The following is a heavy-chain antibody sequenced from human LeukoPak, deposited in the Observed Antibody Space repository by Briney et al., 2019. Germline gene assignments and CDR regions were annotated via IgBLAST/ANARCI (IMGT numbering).Heavy chain of an antibody. CDR2: IYYSGST. V-gene: IGHV4-59*01. J-gene: IGHJ3*02. CDR3: ARAQLGVDAFDI. CDR1: GGSISSYY. D-gene: IGHD1-1*01. Sequence: PSETLSLTCTVSGGSISSYYWSWIRQPPGKGLEWIGYIYYSGSTNYNPSLKSRVTISVDTSKNQFSLKLSSVTAADTAVYYCARAQLGVDAFDIWGQGTMVTVSS.